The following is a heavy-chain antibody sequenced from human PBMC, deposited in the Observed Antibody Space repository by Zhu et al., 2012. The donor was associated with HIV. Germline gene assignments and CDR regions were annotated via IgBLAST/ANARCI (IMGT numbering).Heavy chain of an antibody. V-gene: IGHV3-11*04. CDR3: ARGGWLRYIAHDS. CDR1: GFDFSDSY. J-gene: IGHJ5*01. D-gene: IGHD5-12*01. CDR2: IDNRGGNT. Sequence: QVQLVESGGGLVKPGGSLRLSCAVSGFDFSDSYMGWIRQPPGKGLEWLSYIDNRGGNTYYADSIQGRFIISRDNAKNSLFLQMKSLRVEGTAVYYCARGGWLRYIAHDSWGQRTLVTVS.